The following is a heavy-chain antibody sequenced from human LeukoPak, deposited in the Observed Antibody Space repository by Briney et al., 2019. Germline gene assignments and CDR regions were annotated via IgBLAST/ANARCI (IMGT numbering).Heavy chain of an antibody. CDR2: ISDTGTT. CDR1: GASLSSYY. V-gene: IGHV4-59*01. J-gene: IGHJ4*02. CDR3: VTGYYEPFDN. D-gene: IGHD3-22*01. Sequence: TSETLSLTCSVSGASLSSYYWGWLRQSPGKGLEWLGYISDTGTTDYTPSLKSRRTLSLDTSKNQFSLRLTSVTAADTAVYYCVTGYYEPFDNWGQGTLVTVSS.